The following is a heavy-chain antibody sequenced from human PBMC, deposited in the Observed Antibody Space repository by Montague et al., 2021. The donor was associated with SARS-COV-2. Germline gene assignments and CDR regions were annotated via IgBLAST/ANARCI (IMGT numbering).Heavy chain of an antibody. D-gene: IGHD4-17*01. V-gene: IGHV6-1*01. CDR1: GDSDGGEAAT. CDR3: VRDTGSAQAGFDA. J-gene: IGHJ4*02. CDR2: SNYRPKWTS. Sequence: CAISGDSDGGEAATWNSDEQTLSVDLQWLRGSNYRPKWTSDYATSVEGRISIDPDTSKNQFFLHLRSVTPEDTGVYYCVRDTGSAQAGFDAWGQGTLVTVYS.